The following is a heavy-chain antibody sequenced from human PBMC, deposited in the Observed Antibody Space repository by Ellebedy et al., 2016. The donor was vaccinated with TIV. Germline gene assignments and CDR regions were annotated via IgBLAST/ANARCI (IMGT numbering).Heavy chain of an antibody. Sequence: ASVKVSXXASVYTLTSYDIKWVRQATGQGLEWMGWMNPNSGNTGYAQKFQGRVTMTRNTSISTAYMELSSLRSEDTAVYYCARISRGLSSGYRYWGQGTLVTVSS. CDR2: MNPNSGNT. CDR3: ARISRGLSSGYRY. J-gene: IGHJ4*02. CDR1: VYTLTSYD. V-gene: IGHV1-8*01. D-gene: IGHD3-22*01.